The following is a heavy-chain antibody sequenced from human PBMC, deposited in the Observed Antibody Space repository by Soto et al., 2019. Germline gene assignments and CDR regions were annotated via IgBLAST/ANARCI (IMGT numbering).Heavy chain of an antibody. CDR1: GGSISSGGYY. J-gene: IGHJ2*01. V-gene: IGHV4-31*03. Sequence: QVQLQESGPGLVKPSQTLSLTCTVSGGSISSGGYYWSWIRQHPGKGLEWIGYIYYSGGTYYNPSLKSRVTISVDTSKSQFSLKLSSVTAADTAVYYCARVALGGYYDSSGYIPLWYFDLWGRGTLVTVSS. CDR3: ARVALGGYYDSSGYIPLWYFDL. D-gene: IGHD3-22*01. CDR2: IYYSGGT.